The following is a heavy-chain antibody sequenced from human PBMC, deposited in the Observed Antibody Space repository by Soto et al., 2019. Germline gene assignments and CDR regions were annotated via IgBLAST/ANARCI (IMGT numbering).Heavy chain of an antibody. CDR3: ARSLYYDSSGPTIH. V-gene: IGHV3-30-3*01. CDR1: GFTFSSYA. J-gene: IGHJ4*02. CDR2: ISYDGSNK. D-gene: IGHD3-22*01. Sequence: GGSLRLSCAASGFTFSSYAMHWVRQAPGKGLEWVAVISYDGSNKYYADSVKGRFTISRDNSKNTLYLQMNSLRAENTAVYYCARSLYYDSSGPTIHWGQGTLVTVSS.